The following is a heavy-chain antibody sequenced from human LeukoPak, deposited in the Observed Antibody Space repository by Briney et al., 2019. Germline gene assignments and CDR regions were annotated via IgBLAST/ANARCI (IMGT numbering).Heavy chain of an antibody. V-gene: IGHV4-34*01. CDR1: GGSFSGYY. CDR3: ARETAMAKKYYCDSSGYHDAFDI. D-gene: IGHD3-22*01. CDR2: INHSGST. Sequence: SETLSLTCAVYGGSFSGYYWSWIRQPPGKGLEWIGEINHSGSTNYNPSLKSRVTISVDTSKNQFSLKLSSVTAADTAVYYCARETAMAKKYYCDSSGYHDAFDIWGQGTMVTVSS. J-gene: IGHJ3*02.